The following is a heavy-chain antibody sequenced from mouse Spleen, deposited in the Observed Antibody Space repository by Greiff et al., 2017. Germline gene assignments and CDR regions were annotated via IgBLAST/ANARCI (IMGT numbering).Heavy chain of an antibody. J-gene: IGHJ2*01. D-gene: IGHD4-1*02. V-gene: IGHV5-9-3*01. CDR2: ISSGGSYT. CDR1: GFTFSSYA. CDR3: ARRANWYFDY. Sequence: EVQRVESGGGLVKPGGSLKLSCAASGFTFSSYAMSWVRQTPEKRLEWVATISSGGSYTYYPDSVKGRFTISRDNAKNTLYLQMSSLRSEDTAMYYCARRANWYFDYWGQGTTLTGSS.